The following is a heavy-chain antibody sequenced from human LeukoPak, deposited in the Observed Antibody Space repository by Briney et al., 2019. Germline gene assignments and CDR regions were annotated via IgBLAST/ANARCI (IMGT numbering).Heavy chain of an antibody. CDR2: ISNDGSNK. CDR3: AKVSYSSSWYYYYVMDV. J-gene: IGHJ6*02. CDR1: GFTFSSYG. D-gene: IGHD6-13*01. Sequence: PGGSLRLSCAASGFTFSSYGMHWVRQAPGKGLEWVAVISNDGSNKYYADSVKGRFTISRDNSKNTLYLQMNSLRAEDTAVYYCAKVSYSSSWYYYYVMDVWGQGTTVTVSS. V-gene: IGHV3-30*18.